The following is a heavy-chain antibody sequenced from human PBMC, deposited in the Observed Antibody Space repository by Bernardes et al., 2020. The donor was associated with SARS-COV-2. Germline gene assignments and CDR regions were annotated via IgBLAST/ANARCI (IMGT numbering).Heavy chain of an antibody. CDR2: ISVYSGNT. J-gene: IGHJ3*02. CDR1: GYTFSSYG. Sequence: ASVKVSCKASGYTFSSYGISWVRQAPGQGLEWMGWISVYSGNTNYAQKFQGRVTMITDTSTSTAYMELRSLRSDDTAVYYCAREGYKNGDPDDAFDIWGQGTMVTVSS. CDR3: AREGYKNGDPDDAFDI. D-gene: IGHD1-20*01. V-gene: IGHV1-18*04.